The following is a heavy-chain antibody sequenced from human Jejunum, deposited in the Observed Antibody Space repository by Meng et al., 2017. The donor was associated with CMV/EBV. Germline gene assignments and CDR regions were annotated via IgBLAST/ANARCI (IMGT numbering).Heavy chain of an antibody. CDR3: AERGGGY. Sequence: QLQESGPGLVTPSQSLSLTCTFSGLSISTHYWSWIRQTPGKGLEWIGRFYTSGSTNYIPSLKSRVTMSVDTSKNQFSLKLSSVTAADTAVYYCAERGGGYWGQGILVTVSS. CDR1: GLSISTHY. CDR2: FYTSGST. D-gene: IGHD3-10*01. V-gene: IGHV4-4*07. J-gene: IGHJ4*02.